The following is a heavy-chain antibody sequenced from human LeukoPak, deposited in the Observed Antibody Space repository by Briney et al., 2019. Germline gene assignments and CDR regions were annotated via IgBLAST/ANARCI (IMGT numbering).Heavy chain of an antibody. Sequence: GESLKISCNGSGYSFTSYWIGWVRQLPGKGLEWMGIIYPGDSDTRYSPSFQGQVTISADKSISTAYLQWSSLKASDTAMYYCAGHIVGAMPTYYYYGMDVWGQGTTVTVSS. CDR1: GYSFTSYW. J-gene: IGHJ6*02. CDR2: IYPGDSDT. V-gene: IGHV5-51*01. D-gene: IGHD1-26*01. CDR3: AGHIVGAMPTYYYYGMDV.